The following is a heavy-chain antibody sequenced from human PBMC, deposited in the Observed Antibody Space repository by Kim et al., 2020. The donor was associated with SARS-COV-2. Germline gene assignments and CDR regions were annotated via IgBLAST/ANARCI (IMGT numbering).Heavy chain of an antibody. V-gene: IGHV3-30*18. CDR3: AKDRIRYFDWPPNGGLDY. CDR2: ISYDGSNK. D-gene: IGHD3-9*01. Sequence: GGSLRLSCAASGFTFSSYGMHWVRQAPGKGLEWVAVISYDGSNKYYADSVKGRFTISRDNSKNTLYLQMNSLRAEDTAVYYCAKDRIRYFDWPPNGGLDYWGQGTLVTVSS. CDR1: GFTFSSYG. J-gene: IGHJ4*02.